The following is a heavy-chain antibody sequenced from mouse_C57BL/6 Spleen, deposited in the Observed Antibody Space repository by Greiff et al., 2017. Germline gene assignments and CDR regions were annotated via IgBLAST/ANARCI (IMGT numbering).Heavy chain of an antibody. D-gene: IGHD2-3*01. CDR1: GYSFTGYY. CDR2: IYPYNGVS. Sequence: DVKLQESGPELVKPGASVKISCKASGYSFTGYYMHWVKQSHGNILDWIGYIYPYNGVSSYNQKFKGKATLTVDKSSSTAYMELRSLTSEDSAVYYGAESYDGYLWFAYWGQGTLVTVSA. CDR3: AESYDGYLWFAY. J-gene: IGHJ3*01. V-gene: IGHV1-31*01.